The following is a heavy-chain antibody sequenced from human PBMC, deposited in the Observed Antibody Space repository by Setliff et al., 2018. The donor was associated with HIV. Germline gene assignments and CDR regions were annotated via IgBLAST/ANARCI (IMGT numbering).Heavy chain of an antibody. D-gene: IGHD1-7*01. V-gene: IGHV3-23*01. J-gene: IGHJ4*02. CDR2: ISDSGGGT. CDR1: GFAFSTYA. CDR3: AKVRWTANYYFDC. Sequence: SLRLSCAASGFAFSTYAMSWVRQAPGKGLEWVSAISDSGGGTYYADSVKGRFTVSRDNSKYTLYLQMNSLRAEDTALYYCAKVRWTANYYFDCWGQGTLVTVSS.